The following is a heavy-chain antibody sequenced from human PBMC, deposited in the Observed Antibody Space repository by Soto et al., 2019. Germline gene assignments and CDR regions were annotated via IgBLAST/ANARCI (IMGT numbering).Heavy chain of an antibody. CDR2: ISYDGSNK. D-gene: IGHD2-15*01. J-gene: IGHJ6*02. Sequence: PGGSLRLSCAASGFTFSSYGMHWVRQAPGKGLEWVAVISYDGSNKYYADSVKGRFTISRDNSKNTLYLQMNSLRAEDTAVYYCAKEIVVVVAATNYYYYYGMDVWGQGTTVTVSS. V-gene: IGHV3-30*18. CDR3: AKEIVVVVAATNYYYYYGMDV. CDR1: GFTFSSYG.